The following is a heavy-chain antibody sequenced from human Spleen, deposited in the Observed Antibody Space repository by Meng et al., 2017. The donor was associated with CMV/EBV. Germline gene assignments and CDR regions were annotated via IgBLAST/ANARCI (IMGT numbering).Heavy chain of an antibody. Sequence: SETLSLTCAVYGGSFSGYYWSWIRQPPGKGLEWIGEINHSGSTNYNPSLKSRVTISVDTSKNQFSLKLSSVTAADTAVYYCAKDGYGGRAGSGYFDYWGQGTLVTVSS. J-gene: IGHJ4*02. V-gene: IGHV4-34*01. CDR1: GGSFSGYY. D-gene: IGHD4-23*01. CDR2: INHSGST. CDR3: AKDGYGGRAGSGYFDY.